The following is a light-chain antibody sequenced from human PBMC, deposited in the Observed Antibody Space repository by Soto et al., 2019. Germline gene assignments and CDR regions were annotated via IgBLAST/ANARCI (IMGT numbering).Light chain of an antibody. Sequence: DIQMTQSPSSLSASVGDRVTITCRASQSTSRSLNWYQQKPAKGPKLLIYAASSLQSGVPSRFSGSGSETELTLTISSLQPEDFATYYCQQSHGFPYTFGQGTKLEIK. CDR1: QSTSRS. CDR3: QQSHGFPYT. V-gene: IGKV1-39*01. J-gene: IGKJ2*01. CDR2: AAS.